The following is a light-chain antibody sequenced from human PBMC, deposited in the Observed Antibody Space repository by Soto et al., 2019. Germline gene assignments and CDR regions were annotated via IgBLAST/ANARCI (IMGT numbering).Light chain of an antibody. CDR2: DAS. CDR1: QSVSSAY. CDR3: HHYGSSPNT. J-gene: IGKJ2*01. V-gene: IGKV3-20*01. Sequence: EIVLTQSPGTLSLSPGERATLSCRASQSVSSAYFAWYQQTAGQAPRLIISDASSRAYGLPDRCSGSWCGTDFPLTISRLEPEDSAVYYCHHYGSSPNTFGQGTKLEIK.